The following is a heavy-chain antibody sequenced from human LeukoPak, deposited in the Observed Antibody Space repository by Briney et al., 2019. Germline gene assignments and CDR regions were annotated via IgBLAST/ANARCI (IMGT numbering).Heavy chain of an antibody. J-gene: IGHJ4*02. CDR3: ARCGHDILTGSFDY. D-gene: IGHD3-9*01. CDR1: GVTFSSYS. V-gene: IGHV3-21*01. CDR2: ISSSSSYI. Sequence: PGGSLRLSCAASGVTFSSYSMNWVRQAPGKGLEWVSSISSSSSYIYYADSVKGRFTISRDNAKNSLYLQMNSLRAEDTAVYYCARCGHDILTGSFDYWGQGPLVTVSS.